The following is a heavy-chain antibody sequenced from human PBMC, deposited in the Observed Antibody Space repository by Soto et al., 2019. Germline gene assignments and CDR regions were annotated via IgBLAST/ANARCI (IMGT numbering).Heavy chain of an antibody. J-gene: IGHJ4*02. Sequence: GGSLRLSCAASGFTFGSYAMHWVRQAPGKGLEWVAVISYDGSNKYYADSVKGRFTISRDNSKNTLYLQMNSLRAEDTAVYYCARDPNYYYDSSGYGYFDYWGQGTLVTVSS. V-gene: IGHV3-30-3*01. CDR3: ARDPNYYYDSSGYGYFDY. CDR2: ISYDGSNK. D-gene: IGHD3-22*01. CDR1: GFTFGSYA.